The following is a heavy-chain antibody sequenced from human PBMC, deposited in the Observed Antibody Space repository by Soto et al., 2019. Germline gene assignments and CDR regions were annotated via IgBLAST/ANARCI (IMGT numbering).Heavy chain of an antibody. V-gene: IGHV3-30*03. CDR2: ISYDGSNK. CDR1: GFTFSSYG. CDR3: ATEVRTTGTTYFDY. D-gene: IGHD1-1*01. Sequence: PGGSLRLSCAASGFTFSSYGMHWVRQAPGKGLEWVAVISYDGSNKYYADSVKGRFTISRDNSKNTLYLQMNSLRAEDTAVYYCATEVRTTGTTYFDYWGQGTLVTVSS. J-gene: IGHJ4*02.